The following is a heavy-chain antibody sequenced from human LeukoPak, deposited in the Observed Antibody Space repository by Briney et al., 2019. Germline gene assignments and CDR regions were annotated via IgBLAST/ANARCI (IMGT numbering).Heavy chain of an antibody. D-gene: IGHD2-8*02. J-gene: IGHJ4*02. CDR3: ARDRGPTGFDY. V-gene: IGHV4-61*01. Sequence: SETLSLTCTVSGGSISSSSYYWGWIRQPPGKGLEWIGYIYYSGSTNYNPSLKSRVTISVDTSKNQFSLKLSSVTAADTAVYYCARDRGPTGFDYWGQGTLVTVSS. CDR1: GGSISSSSYY. CDR2: IYYSGST.